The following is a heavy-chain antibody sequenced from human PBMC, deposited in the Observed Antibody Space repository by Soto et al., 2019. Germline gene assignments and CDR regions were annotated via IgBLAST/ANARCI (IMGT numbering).Heavy chain of an antibody. V-gene: IGHV1-2*02. CDR2: INPNSGGT. CDR3: ARAENNWGSEYYFDY. Sequence: ASVKVSCKTSGYTFTGYYMHWVRQAPGQGLEWMGWINPNSGGTNYAQKFPGGVTMTRDTSISTAYMQLSRLRSDDTALYYCARAENNWGSEYYFDYWGQGTLVTVSS. D-gene: IGHD7-27*01. J-gene: IGHJ4*02. CDR1: GYTFTGYY.